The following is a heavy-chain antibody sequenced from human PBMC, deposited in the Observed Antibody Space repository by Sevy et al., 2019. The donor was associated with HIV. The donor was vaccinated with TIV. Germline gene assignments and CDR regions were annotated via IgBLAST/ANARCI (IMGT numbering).Heavy chain of an antibody. CDR1: GFTFSSYG. Sequence: GGSLRLSCAASGFTFSSYGMHWVRQAPGKGLEWMAVISYDGSNKYYADSVKGRFTISRDNSKNTLYLQMNSLRAEDTAVTCCAKDGGNDYGDYGRVYWGQGTLVTVSS. D-gene: IGHD4-17*01. J-gene: IGHJ4*02. CDR2: ISYDGSNK. V-gene: IGHV3-30*18. CDR3: AKDGGNDYGDYGRVY.